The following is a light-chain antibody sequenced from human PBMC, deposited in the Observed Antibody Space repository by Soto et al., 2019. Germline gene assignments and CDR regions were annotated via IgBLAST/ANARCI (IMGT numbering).Light chain of an antibody. V-gene: IGKV1-39*01. Sequence: DIPMTQSPSSLSASVGDRVTITCRASQSIDSFLNWYQQKPGKAPKLLIYAATTLQSGVPSRFSGSESGTDFTLTISSLQPEDFADYYCQQSYNSPPTFGQGTKLEI. CDR3: QQSYNSPPT. J-gene: IGKJ2*01. CDR1: QSIDSF. CDR2: AAT.